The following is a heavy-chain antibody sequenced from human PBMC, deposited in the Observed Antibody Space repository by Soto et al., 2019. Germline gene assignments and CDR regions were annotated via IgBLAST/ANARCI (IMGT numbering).Heavy chain of an antibody. CDR1: GYTFTGYY. V-gene: IGHV1-2*02. CDR2: INPNSGGT. Sequence: ASVKVSCKASGYTFTGYYMHWVRQAPGQGLEWMGWINPNSGGTNYAQKFQGRVTMTRDTSISTAYMELSRLRSDDTAVYYCARSSSWSRRGSPRFDYWGQGTLVTVS. D-gene: IGHD6-13*01. CDR3: ARSSSWSRRGSPRFDY. J-gene: IGHJ4*02.